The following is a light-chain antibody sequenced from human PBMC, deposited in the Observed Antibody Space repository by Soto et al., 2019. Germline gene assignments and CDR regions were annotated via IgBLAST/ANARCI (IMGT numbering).Light chain of an antibody. V-gene: IGKV3-15*01. CDR2: DAS. J-gene: IGKJ2*01. CDR3: QQYNYWPPYT. CDR1: QSISSN. Sequence: EIAMTQSPATLSVSPGERATLSCRASQSISSNLAWYQQKPGQAPRLLIYDASTRATGIPARFSGSGSGTEFSLTISSLQSEDFAIYYCQQYNYWPPYTFGQGTKLEIK.